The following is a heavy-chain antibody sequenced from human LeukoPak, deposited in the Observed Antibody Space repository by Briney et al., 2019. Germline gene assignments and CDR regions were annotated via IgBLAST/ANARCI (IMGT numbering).Heavy chain of an antibody. J-gene: IGHJ6*02. CDR1: GFTFSSYA. D-gene: IGHD3-16*01. V-gene: IGHV3-30-3*01. Sequence: GGSLRLSCAASGFTFSSYAINWVRQAPGKGLEWVAVISYDGTNKNYADSVKGRFTISRDSSKNTVYLEMNSLRGEDTAVYYCAREGEAYYYGMDVWGQGTTVTVSS. CDR2: ISYDGTNK. CDR3: AREGEAYYYGMDV.